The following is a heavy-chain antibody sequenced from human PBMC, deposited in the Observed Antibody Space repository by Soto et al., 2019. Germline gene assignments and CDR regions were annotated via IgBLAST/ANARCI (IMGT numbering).Heavy chain of an antibody. CDR2: ISAYNGNT. Sequence: QVQLVQSGAEVKKPGASVKVSCTASGYTFTSYGISWVRQAPGQGLEWMGWISAYNGNTNYAQKLQGRVTMTTDTSTSTAYMELRSLRSDDTAVYYCARHSTGYSSSWYFGDYWGQGTLVTVSS. J-gene: IGHJ4*02. D-gene: IGHD6-13*01. CDR3: ARHSTGYSSSWYFGDY. V-gene: IGHV1-18*01. CDR1: GYTFTSYG.